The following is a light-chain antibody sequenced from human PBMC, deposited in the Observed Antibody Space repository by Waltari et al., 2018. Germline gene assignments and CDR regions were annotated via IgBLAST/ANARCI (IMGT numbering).Light chain of an antibody. CDR2: GKT. CDR1: TSNIGAGHD. V-gene: IGLV1-40*01. CDR3: QSFDNMLSGGVV. Sequence: QSVLTQPPSVSGTPGQRVTISCSGSTSNIGAGHDVHWYQHLPGTAPKLLIYGKTNRPSGVPDRFSGSKSGTSASLAITGLQADDEADYFCQSFDNMLSGGVVFGGGTKLAAL. J-gene: IGLJ2*01.